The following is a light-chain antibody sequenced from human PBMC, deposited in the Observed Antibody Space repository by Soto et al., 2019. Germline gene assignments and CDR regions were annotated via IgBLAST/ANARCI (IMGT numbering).Light chain of an antibody. Sequence: EIVLTQSPATLSLSLGERATLSCRASQSVSSYLAWFQKKPGQAPRPLIYDKSNRATGIPARFSGSGSGTDFTLTISSLEPEDFAVYYCQQRSNWLLTFGGGTKVEIK. CDR3: QQRSNWLLT. CDR1: QSVSSY. CDR2: DKS. J-gene: IGKJ4*01. V-gene: IGKV3-11*01.